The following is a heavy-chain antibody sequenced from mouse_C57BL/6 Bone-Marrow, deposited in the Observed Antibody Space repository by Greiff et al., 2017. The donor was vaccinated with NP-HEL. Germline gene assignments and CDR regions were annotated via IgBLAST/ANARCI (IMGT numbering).Heavy chain of an antibody. CDR2: ISDGGSYT. V-gene: IGHV5-4*01. CDR3: ARVGIYYYGSSPFAY. CDR1: GFTFSSYA. J-gene: IGHJ3*01. D-gene: IGHD1-1*01. Sequence: VQLKQSGGGLVKPGGSLKLSCAASGFTFSSYAMSWVRQTPEKRLEWVATISDGGSYTYYPDNVKGRFTISRDNAKNNLYLQMSHLKSEDTAMYYCARVGIYYYGSSPFAYWGQGTLVTVSA.